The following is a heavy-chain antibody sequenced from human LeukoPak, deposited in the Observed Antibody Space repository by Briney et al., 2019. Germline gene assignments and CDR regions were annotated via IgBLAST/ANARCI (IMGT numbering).Heavy chain of an antibody. CDR1: GGSFSGYY. CDR3: ARQEMATAEAFDI. Sequence: SETLSLTCAVYGGSFSGYYWSWIRQPPGKGLEWIGEINHSGSTNYNPSLKSRVTISVDTSKNQFSLKLSSVTAADTAVYYCARQEMATAEAFDIWGQGTMVTVSS. V-gene: IGHV4-34*01. J-gene: IGHJ3*02. CDR2: INHSGST. D-gene: IGHD5-24*01.